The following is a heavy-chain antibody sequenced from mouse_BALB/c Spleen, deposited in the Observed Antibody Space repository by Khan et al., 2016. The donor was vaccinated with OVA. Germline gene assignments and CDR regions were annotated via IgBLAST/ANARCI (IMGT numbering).Heavy chain of an antibody. CDR2: INPTSGYT. J-gene: IGHJ2*01. CDR1: GYTFTTYC. V-gene: IGHV1-7*01. CDR3: RRDRIDY. Sequence: QVQLQQSGAELAKPGASVKMSCKASGYTFTTYCMHWVKQRPGQGLEWIGYINPTSGYTDYNAKFKDRATLSADKSSSPAYLQLSSLTSEDSAVYYCRRDRIDYWGQGTTLTVSS.